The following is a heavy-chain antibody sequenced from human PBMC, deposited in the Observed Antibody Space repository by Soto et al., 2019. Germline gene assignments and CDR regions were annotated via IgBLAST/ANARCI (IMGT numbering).Heavy chain of an antibody. D-gene: IGHD5-18*01. Sequence: QVQLVESGGGVVQPGRSLRLSCAASGFTFSSYGMHWVRQAPGKGLEWVAVISYDGSNKYYADSVKGRFTISRDNSKNTLYLQMKSLRAEDTAVYYCAKENGYSHTRGTDVWGQGTTVTVSS. CDR3: AKENGYSHTRGTDV. J-gene: IGHJ6*02. CDR2: ISYDGSNK. V-gene: IGHV3-30*18. CDR1: GFTFSSYG.